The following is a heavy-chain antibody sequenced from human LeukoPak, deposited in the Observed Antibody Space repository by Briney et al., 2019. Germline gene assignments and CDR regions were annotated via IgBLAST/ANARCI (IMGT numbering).Heavy chain of an antibody. J-gene: IGHJ4*02. CDR2: ISHSSSMF. Sequence: GGSLRLSCAASGFTFSSYGMTWVRQAPGKGLEWVTYISHSSSMFYYADSVKGRINISRDNAKNSLYLQMNSLRAEDTAVYYCAKDFPTLSDYWGQGTLVTVSS. CDR3: AKDFPTLSDY. V-gene: IGHV3-48*04. D-gene: IGHD3-16*01. CDR1: GFTFSSYG.